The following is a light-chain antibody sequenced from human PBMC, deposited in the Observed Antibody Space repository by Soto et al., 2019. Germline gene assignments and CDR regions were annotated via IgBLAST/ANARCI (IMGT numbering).Light chain of an antibody. V-gene: IGKV4-1*01. J-gene: IGKJ1*01. Sequence: DIVMTQSPASLAVSLCERTAINCKSSQSVLYSSNNKNYLAWYQQKPGQPPKLLIYWASTRESGVPDRFSVSGSGTDFTLTISSLQAEDVAVYYCQQDYSTPWTFGQGTKVDIK. CDR3: QQDYSTPWT. CDR1: QSVLYSSNNKNY. CDR2: WAS.